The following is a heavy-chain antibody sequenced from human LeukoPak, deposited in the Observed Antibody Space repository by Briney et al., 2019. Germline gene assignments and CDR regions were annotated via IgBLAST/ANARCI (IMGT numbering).Heavy chain of an antibody. CDR2: IYYSGST. CDR3: AKGRWQQPYGAFDI. Sequence: PSETLSLTCTVSGGSISSSSYYWGWIRQPPGKGLEWIGSIYYSGSTYYNPSLKSRVTISVDTSKNQFSLKLSSVTAADTAVYYCAKGRWQQPYGAFDIWGQGTMVTVSS. CDR1: GGSISSSSYY. V-gene: IGHV4-39*01. J-gene: IGHJ3*02. D-gene: IGHD5-24*01.